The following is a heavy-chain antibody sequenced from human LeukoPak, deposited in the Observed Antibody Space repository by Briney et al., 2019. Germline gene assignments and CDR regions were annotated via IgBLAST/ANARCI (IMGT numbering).Heavy chain of an antibody. V-gene: IGHV6-1*01. J-gene: IGHJ3*02. CDR1: GDSVSSNSAA. D-gene: IGHD2-15*01. CDR3: AREVVAGDDAFDI. Sequence: SQTLSLTCAICGDSVSSNSAAWNWIRQSPSRGLEWLGRTYYRSKWYNYYALSVESRITINPDTSKNQFSLQLNSVTAEDTAVYYCAREVVAGDDAFDIWGQGTMVSVSS. CDR2: TYYRSKWYN.